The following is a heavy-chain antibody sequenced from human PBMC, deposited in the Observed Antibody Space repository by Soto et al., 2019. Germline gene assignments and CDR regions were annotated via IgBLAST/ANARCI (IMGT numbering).Heavy chain of an antibody. CDR2: INPSRGTT. D-gene: IGHD3-22*01. V-gene: IGHV1-46*01. CDR1: GYTFTSYH. CDR3: ARDGSGYYYGPFDY. Sequence: SVKVSCKASGYTFTSYHVHWVRQAPGQGLELMGIINPSRGTTSYAQKFQGRVTMTMDTSASTVYMEVSSLRSEDTAMYYCARDGSGYYYGPFDYWGQGTLVTVSS. J-gene: IGHJ4*02.